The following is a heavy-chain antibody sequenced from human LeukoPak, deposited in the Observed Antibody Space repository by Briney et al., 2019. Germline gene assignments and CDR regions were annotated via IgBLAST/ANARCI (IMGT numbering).Heavy chain of an antibody. D-gene: IGHD6-19*01. CDR1: GFTFSSYG. Sequence: GGSLRLSCAASGFTFSSYGMHRVRQAPGKGLEWVAVIWYDGSNKYYADSVKGRFTISRDNSKNTLYLQMNSLRAEDTAVYYCAREGQWLGRYYFDYWGQGTLVTVSS. CDR2: IWYDGSNK. CDR3: AREGQWLGRYYFDY. J-gene: IGHJ4*02. V-gene: IGHV3-33*01.